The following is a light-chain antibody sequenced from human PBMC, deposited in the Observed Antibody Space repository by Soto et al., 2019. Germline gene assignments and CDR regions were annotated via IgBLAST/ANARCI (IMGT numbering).Light chain of an antibody. J-gene: IGLJ1*01. V-gene: IGLV2-14*03. CDR2: DVS. CDR1: SSDIGAYNY. Sequence: QSARTQPASVSGSPGQSITISCTGTSSDIGAYNYVSWYQHHPGKAPKFIIYDVSNRPSGVSDRFSGSMSGNTASLTISRLQSEDEADYYCTSYKSSSTYVFGTGTKVTV. CDR3: TSYKSSSTYV.